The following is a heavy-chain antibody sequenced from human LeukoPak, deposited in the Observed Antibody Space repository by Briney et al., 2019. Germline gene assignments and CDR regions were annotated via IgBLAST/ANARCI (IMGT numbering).Heavy chain of an antibody. CDR3: ARDHPGGDSSFDY. D-gene: IGHD4-23*01. CDR1: GGSFSSYY. Sequence: SETLSLTCTVSGGSFSSYYWSWIRQPPGKGLEWIGYIYYSGSTNYNPSLKSRVTISVDTSKNQFSLKLGSVTAADTAVYYCARDHPGGDSSFDYWGQGTLVAVSS. CDR2: IYYSGST. J-gene: IGHJ4*02. V-gene: IGHV4-59*01.